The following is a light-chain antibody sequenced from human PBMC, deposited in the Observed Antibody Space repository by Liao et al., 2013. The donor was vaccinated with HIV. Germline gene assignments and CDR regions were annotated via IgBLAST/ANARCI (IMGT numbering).Light chain of an antibody. CDR3: QAWDNRVAV. V-gene: IGLV3-1*01. J-gene: IGLJ2*01. CDR1: TLGEKS. CDR2: ENI. Sequence: SYALTQTPSVSVSPGQTASIACSGHTLGEKSVSWYQQRPGQSPVLVIYENIRRPSGIPERFSGSNSGNTATLTISGTQAVDEADYFCQAWDNRVAVFGGGTKLTVL.